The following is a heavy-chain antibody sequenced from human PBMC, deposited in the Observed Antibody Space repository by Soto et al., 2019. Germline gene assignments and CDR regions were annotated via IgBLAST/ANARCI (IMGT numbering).Heavy chain of an antibody. Sequence: SGPTLVNPTETLTLTYTVSGFSLSNARMGVSWIRQPPGKALEWLAHIFSNDEKSYSTSLKSRLTISKDTSKSQVVLTMTNMDPVDIATYYCARILDGRWFDPWGQGTLVTVSS. J-gene: IGHJ5*02. CDR1: GFSLSNARMG. CDR2: IFSNDEK. V-gene: IGHV2-26*01. CDR3: ARILDGRWFDP. D-gene: IGHD3-3*01.